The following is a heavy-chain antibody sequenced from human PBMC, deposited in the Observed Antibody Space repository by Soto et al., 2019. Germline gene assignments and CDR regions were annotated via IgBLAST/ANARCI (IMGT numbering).Heavy chain of an antibody. CDR3: ARHQNLAERLYALDY. CDR1: GYNFPYFW. CDR2: IDPSDSYT. V-gene: IGHV5-10-1*01. J-gene: IGHJ4*02. Sequence: GESLKISCEGSGYNFPYFWITWVRQMPGKGLEWMGTIDPSDSYTDYSPSFQGHVSLSADKSSSTAYLQWSSLKASDTAMYYCARHQNLAERLYALDYWGQGTPVTVSS. D-gene: IGHD1-1*01.